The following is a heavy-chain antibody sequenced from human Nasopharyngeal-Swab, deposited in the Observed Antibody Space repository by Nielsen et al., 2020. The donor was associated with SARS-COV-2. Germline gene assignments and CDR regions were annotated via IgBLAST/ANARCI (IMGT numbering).Heavy chain of an antibody. CDR2: IHHTGNT. Sequence: GSLRLSCTVSGGSISGFHWSWIRQPPGKGLEWIGYIHHTGNTKVSPSLGSRVTLSVDTSKNQFSLKLTSVTAADTAVYYCARSPGYYFDYWGQGTLVTVSS. CDR3: ARSPGYYFDY. J-gene: IGHJ4*02. CDR1: GGSISGFH. V-gene: IGHV4-4*09.